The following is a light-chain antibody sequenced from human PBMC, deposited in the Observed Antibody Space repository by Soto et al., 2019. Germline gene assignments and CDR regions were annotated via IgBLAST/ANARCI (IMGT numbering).Light chain of an antibody. V-gene: IGKV3-11*01. Sequence: EIVLTQSPATLSLSPGERATLSCRASQSVSSYLAWYQQKPGQPPRLLIYDASNRATGIPARFSGSGSGTDFTLPISRLEPEDFAVYYCQQRSDWPLTFGGGTKVEIK. CDR2: DAS. J-gene: IGKJ4*01. CDR3: QQRSDWPLT. CDR1: QSVSSY.